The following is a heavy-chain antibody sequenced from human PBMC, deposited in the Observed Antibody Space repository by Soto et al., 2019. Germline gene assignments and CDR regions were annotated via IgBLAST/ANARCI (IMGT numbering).Heavy chain of an antibody. J-gene: IGHJ4*02. D-gene: IGHD6-13*01. Sequence: PGQSLKISWQTSGYPFAGYWIGWVRQMRGKGLEWLGIIYPGDSDTRYSPSFQGQVTISADKSISTAYLQWSSLKASDTAMYYCARTLGYSSSWYYFDYWGQGTLVTVSS. CDR3: ARTLGYSSSWYYFDY. V-gene: IGHV5-51*01. CDR1: GYPFAGYW. CDR2: IYPGDSDT.